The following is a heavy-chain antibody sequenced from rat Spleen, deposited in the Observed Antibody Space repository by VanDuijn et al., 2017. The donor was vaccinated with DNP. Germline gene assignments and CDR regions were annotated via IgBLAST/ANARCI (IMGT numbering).Heavy chain of an antibody. CDR1: GFTFSDYN. Sequence: EVQLVESGGGLVQPGRSLKLSCAASGFTFSDYNMAWVRQAPKRGLEWVTTIHSDGRTYYRDSVQGRFTISRDNAKSTLFLQMDSLRSEDTATYYCATQGQLGITWFAYWGQGTLVTVSS. J-gene: IGHJ3*01. D-gene: IGHD1-10*01. CDR3: ATQGQLGITWFAY. CDR2: IHSDGRT. V-gene: IGHV5-7*01.